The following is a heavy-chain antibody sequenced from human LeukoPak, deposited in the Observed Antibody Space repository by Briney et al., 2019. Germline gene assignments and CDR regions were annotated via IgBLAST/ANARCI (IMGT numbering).Heavy chain of an antibody. CDR2: ISSSSSYI. J-gene: IGHJ5*02. CDR3: ASLRKAVAVYNWSDP. CDR1: GFTFSSYS. D-gene: IGHD6-19*01. V-gene: IGHV3-21*01. Sequence: PGGSLRLSCAASGFTFSSYSMNWVRQAPGKGLEWVSSISSSSSYIYYADSVKGRFTISRDNAKNSLYLQMNSLRAEDTAVYYCASLRKAVAVYNWSDPWGQGTLVTVSS.